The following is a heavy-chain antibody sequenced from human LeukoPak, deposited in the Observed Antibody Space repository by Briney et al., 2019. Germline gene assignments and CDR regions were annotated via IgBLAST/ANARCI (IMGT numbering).Heavy chain of an antibody. CDR1: GGSLSGYY. CDR2: IYYSGST. J-gene: IGHJ5*02. CDR3: ARVVPAATYNWFDP. V-gene: IGHV4-59*01. Sequence: SETLSLTCTVSGGSLSGYYWSWIRQPPGKGLEWIGYIYYSGSTNYNPSLKSRVTISVDTSKNQFSLKLSSVTAADTAVYYCARVVPAATYNWFDPWGQGTLVTVSS. D-gene: IGHD2-2*01.